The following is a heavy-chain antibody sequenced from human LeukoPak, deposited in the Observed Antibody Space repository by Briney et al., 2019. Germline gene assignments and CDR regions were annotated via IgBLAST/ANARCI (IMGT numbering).Heavy chain of an antibody. D-gene: IGHD4-11*01. V-gene: IGHV3-30-3*01. J-gene: IGHJ4*02. CDR3: ARVSVTTSDFDY. CDR2: ISYDGSNK. Sequence: GGSLRLSCAASGFTFSSYAMHWVRQAPGKGLEWVAVISYDGSNKYYADSVKGRFTISRDNAKNSLYLQMNSLRAEDTAVYYCARVSVTTSDFDYWGQGTLVTVSS. CDR1: GFTFSSYA.